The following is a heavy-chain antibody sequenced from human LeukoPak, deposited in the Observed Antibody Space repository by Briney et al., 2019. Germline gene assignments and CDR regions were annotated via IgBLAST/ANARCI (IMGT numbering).Heavy chain of an antibody. CDR2: IWYDGSDK. V-gene: IGHV3-33*01. CDR3: ARDGGGYCGGD. D-gene: IGHD2-21*01. CDR1: GFTFSRHG. Sequence: GGSLRLSCAASGFTFSRHGMHWVRQAPGKGLEWVAVIWYDGSDKYYADSVKGRFTISRDNSKNTLYLQLNSLRAEDTAVYYCARDGGGYCGGDWGQGTLVTVSS. J-gene: IGHJ4*02.